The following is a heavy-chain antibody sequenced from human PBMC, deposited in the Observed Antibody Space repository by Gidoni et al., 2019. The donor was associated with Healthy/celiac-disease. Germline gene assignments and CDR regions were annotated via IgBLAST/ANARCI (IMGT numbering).Heavy chain of an antibody. CDR3: ARDGGYSGYDNPIPFHDY. V-gene: IGHV4-38-2*02. D-gene: IGHD5-12*01. CDR1: GYSISSGYS. J-gene: IGHJ4*02. CDR2: IYHSGST. Sequence: QVQLQESGPGLVKPSETLSLTCTVSGYSISSGYSWGWIRQPPGKGLEWIGSIYHSGSTYYNPSLKSRVTISVDTSKNQFSLKLSSVTAADTAVYYCARDGGYSGYDNPIPFHDYWGQGTLVTVSS.